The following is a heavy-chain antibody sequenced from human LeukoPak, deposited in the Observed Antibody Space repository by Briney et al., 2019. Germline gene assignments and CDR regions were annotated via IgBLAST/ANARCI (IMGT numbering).Heavy chain of an antibody. Sequence: GGSLRLSCAASGLTVSSNYMSWVRQAPGEGLKWVSCITGDSAYIYYADSVKGRFTISRDNAKNSLYLQMNSLGAEDTDVYYCARYGVSSSTSYIDFWGQGTLVTVSS. CDR1: GLTVSSNY. CDR2: ITGDSAYI. J-gene: IGHJ4*02. D-gene: IGHD2-2*01. CDR3: ARYGVSSSTSYIDF. V-gene: IGHV3-21*01.